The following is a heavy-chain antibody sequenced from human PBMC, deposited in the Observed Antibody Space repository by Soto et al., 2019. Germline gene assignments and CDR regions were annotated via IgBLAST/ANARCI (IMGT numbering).Heavy chain of an antibody. V-gene: IGHV4-31*03. J-gene: IGHJ5*02. CDR2: IYYSGST. CDR3: ARSRNRIAARPRQNWFDP. Sequence: SETLSLTCTVSGGSISSGGYYWSWIRQHPGKGLEWIGYIYYSGSTYYNPSLKSRVTISVDTSKNQFSLKLSSVTAADTAVYYCARSRNRIAARPRQNWFDPWGQGTLVTVSS. D-gene: IGHD6-6*01. CDR1: GGSISSGGYY.